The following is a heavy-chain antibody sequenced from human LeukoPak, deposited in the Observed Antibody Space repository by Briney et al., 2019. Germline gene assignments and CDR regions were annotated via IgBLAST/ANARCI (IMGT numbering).Heavy chain of an antibody. D-gene: IGHD4-17*01. V-gene: IGHV3-21*04. J-gene: IGHJ4*02. CDR2: ISSTSSYI. CDR1: GFSFITYN. CDR3: AKDHIYGDSRIYFDY. Sequence: PGGSLRLSCAASGFSFITYNMNWVRQAPGKGLEWVSSISSTSSYIYYADSVKGRFTISRDNAKNSLYLQMNSLRAEDTAVYYCAKDHIYGDSRIYFDYWGQGTLVTVSS.